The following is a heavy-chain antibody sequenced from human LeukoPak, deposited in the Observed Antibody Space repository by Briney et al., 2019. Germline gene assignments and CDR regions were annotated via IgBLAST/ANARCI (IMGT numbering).Heavy chain of an antibody. J-gene: IGHJ3*02. CDR2: ISYDGSNK. CDR1: GLTFSSYA. CDR3: ARDYYDSSGYYRADI. D-gene: IGHD3-22*01. Sequence: GRSLRLSCAASGLTFSSYAMHWVRQAPGKGLEWVAVISYDGSNKYYADSVKGRFTISRDNSKNTLYLQMNSLRAEDTAVYYCARDYYDSSGYYRADIWGQGTMVTVSS. V-gene: IGHV3-30-3*01.